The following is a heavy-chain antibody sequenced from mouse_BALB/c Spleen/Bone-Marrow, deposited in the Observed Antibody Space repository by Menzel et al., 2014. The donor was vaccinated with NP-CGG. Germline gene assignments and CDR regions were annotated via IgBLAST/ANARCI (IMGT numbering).Heavy chain of an antibody. CDR2: IYPGNVYT. Sequence: VKLQESGPELVKPGASVRISCKASNYTFTTYYIYWVKQRPGQGLEWIGWIYPGNVYTKYNEKFKAKATLTADKSSSTAYMQLSSLTSEDSAVYFCARSRYGSYYGYWGQGTPLTVSS. V-gene: IGHV1S56*01. J-gene: IGHJ2*01. CDR1: NYTFTTYY. CDR3: ARSRYGSYYGY. D-gene: IGHD1-1*01.